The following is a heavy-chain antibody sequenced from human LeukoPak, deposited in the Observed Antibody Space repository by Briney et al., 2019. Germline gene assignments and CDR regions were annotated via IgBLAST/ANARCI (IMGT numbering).Heavy chain of an antibody. D-gene: IGHD2-15*01. CDR1: GFTFSSYS. Sequence: GGSLRLSCAASGFTFSSYSMNWVRQAPGKGLEWVSSISSSSSYIYYADSVKGRFTISRNNARNSLYLQMNSLRAEDTAVYYCARDGLAAATLHWCFDLWGRGTLVTVSS. CDR3: ARDGLAAATLHWCFDL. J-gene: IGHJ2*01. V-gene: IGHV3-21*01. CDR2: ISSSSSYI.